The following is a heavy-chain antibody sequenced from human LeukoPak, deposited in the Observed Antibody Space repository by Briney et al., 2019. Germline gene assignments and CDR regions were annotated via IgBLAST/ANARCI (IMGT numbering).Heavy chain of an antibody. D-gene: IGHD3-3*01. CDR3: SLDLPYYDFWSGYYAPSFDY. V-gene: IGHV3-23*01. CDR1: GFTFSSYA. Sequence: GGSLRLSCATSGFTFSSYAMSWVRQAPGKGLEWVSAISGSGGSTYYADSVKGRFTISRDNSKNTLYLQMNSLRAEDTAVYYCSLDLPYYDFWSGYYAPSFDYWGQGTLVTVSS. J-gene: IGHJ4*02. CDR2: ISGSGGST.